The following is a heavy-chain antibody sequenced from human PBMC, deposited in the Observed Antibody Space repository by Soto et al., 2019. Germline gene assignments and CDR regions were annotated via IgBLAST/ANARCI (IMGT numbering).Heavy chain of an antibody. CDR1: VYISTSYW. D-gene: IGHD6-13*01. V-gene: IGHV5-51*01. J-gene: IGHJ5*02. CDR3: ARHWPQQPLDP. Sequence: ESLKISCKCVVYISTSYWIVWVRQMPGEGLEWMGIIYPDDSDTRYNPSFQGHVTISADKSISTAYLQWSSLKASDTAMYYCARHWPQQPLDPWGQGTLVTVSS. CDR2: IYPDDSDT.